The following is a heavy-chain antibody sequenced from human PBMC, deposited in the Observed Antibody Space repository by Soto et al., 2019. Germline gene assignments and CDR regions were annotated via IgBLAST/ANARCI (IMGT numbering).Heavy chain of an antibody. Sequence: GGSLRLSCTASGFTFNHYAMSWVRQAPGKGLEWVSAVSGRGGSTKYADSVKGRFIISRDNSNSTLYLQMDSLRGEDTAVYYCAKDSTVTTSLYFYYYGFDVCGRGPTVTVSS. J-gene: IGHJ6*02. CDR2: VSGRGGST. CDR1: GFTFNHYA. V-gene: IGHV3-23*01. CDR3: AKDSTVTTSLYFYYYGFDV. D-gene: IGHD4-17*01.